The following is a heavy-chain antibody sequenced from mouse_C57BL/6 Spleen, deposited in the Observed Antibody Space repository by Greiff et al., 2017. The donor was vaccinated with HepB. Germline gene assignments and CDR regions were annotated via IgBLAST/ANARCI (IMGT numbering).Heavy chain of an antibody. J-gene: IGHJ1*03. V-gene: IGHV3-6*01. CDR1: GYSITSGYY. D-gene: IGHD1-1*01. Sequence: VQLQQSGPGLVKPSQSLSLTCSVTGYSITSGYYWNWIRQFPGNKLEWMGYISYDGSNNYNPSLKNRISITRDTSKNQFFLKLNSVTTEDTATYYCASGFITTVVAHWYFDVWGTGTTVTVSS. CDR2: ISYDGSN. CDR3: ASGFITTVVAHWYFDV.